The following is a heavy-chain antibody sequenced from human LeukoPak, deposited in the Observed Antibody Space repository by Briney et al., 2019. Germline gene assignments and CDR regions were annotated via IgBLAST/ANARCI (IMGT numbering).Heavy chain of an antibody. Sequence: GGSLRLSCAASGFTFSDYGMHWVRQAPGKGLEWVAVIYNDGSKRYYADSVKGRFTISRDNSKSTLYLQMDSLRDEDTAVYYCAKDASGPYSSRFDPWGQGTLVIVSS. V-gene: IGHV3-33*06. D-gene: IGHD6-19*01. CDR1: GFTFSDYG. J-gene: IGHJ5*02. CDR3: AKDASGPYSSRFDP. CDR2: IYNDGSKR.